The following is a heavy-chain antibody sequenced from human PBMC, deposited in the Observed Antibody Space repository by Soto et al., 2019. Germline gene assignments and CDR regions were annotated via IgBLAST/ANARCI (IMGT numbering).Heavy chain of an antibody. J-gene: IGHJ6*03. Sequence: QVQLVQSGAEVKKPGASVKVSCKASGYTFTSYDINWVRQATGQGLEWMGWMNPNSGNTGYAQKFQGRVTMTRNTSISTAYMELSSLRSEDTAVYYCAREVYSNYDYYDYYMDVWGKGTTDTVSS. D-gene: IGHD4-4*01. CDR2: MNPNSGNT. V-gene: IGHV1-8*01. CDR1: GYTFTSYD. CDR3: AREVYSNYDYYDYYMDV.